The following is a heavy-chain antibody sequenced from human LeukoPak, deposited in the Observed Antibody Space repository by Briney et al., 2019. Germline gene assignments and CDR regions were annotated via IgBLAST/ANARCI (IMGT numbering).Heavy chain of an antibody. V-gene: IGHV3-7*01. J-gene: IGHJ4*02. CDR1: GFTFSSYW. CDR3: ARAPPMTTVAYTAGRY. CDR2: IKQDGSEK. D-gene: IGHD4-23*01. Sequence: PGGSLRLSCAASGFTFSSYWMSWVRQAPGKGLEWVANIKQDGSEKYYVDSVKGRFTISRDNAKNSLYLQMNSLRAEDTAVYYCARAPPMTTVAYTAGRYWGQGTLVTVSS.